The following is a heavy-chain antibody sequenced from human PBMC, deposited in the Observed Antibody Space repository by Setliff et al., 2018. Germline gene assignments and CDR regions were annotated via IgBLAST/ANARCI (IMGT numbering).Heavy chain of an antibody. J-gene: IGHJ6*03. Sequence: SETLSLTCAVSGYSISSGFSWVWIRQSPGKGLEWIGRILFSGDTYYNPSLNSRVTISADTSKNQFSLNLSSVTAADTAVYYCARDNRARHYMDVWGRGTTVTVSS. CDR1: GYSISSGFS. D-gene: IGHD3-10*01. CDR2: ILFSGDT. CDR3: ARDNRARHYMDV. V-gene: IGHV4-38-2*02.